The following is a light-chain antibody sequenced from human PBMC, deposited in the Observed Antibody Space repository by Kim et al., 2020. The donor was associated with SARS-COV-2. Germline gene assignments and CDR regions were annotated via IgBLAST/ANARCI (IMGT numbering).Light chain of an antibody. CDR1: QNVDKM. J-gene: IGKJ2*01. Sequence: VSPGERATLSCRASQNVDKMLAWYQQKPGQAPRLLIYGASTRASGVPARFSGSGSGTEFTLTISSLQSGDFADYYCQQYSDWPPTTFGQGTKVEI. CDR3: QQYSDWPPTT. V-gene: IGKV3-15*01. CDR2: GAS.